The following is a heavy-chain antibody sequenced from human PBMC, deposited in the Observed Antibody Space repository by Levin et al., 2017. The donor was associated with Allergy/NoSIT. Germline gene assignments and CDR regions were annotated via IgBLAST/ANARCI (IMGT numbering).Heavy chain of an antibody. CDR1: GFSLSSRS. D-gene: IGHD3-9*01. Sequence: PGGSLRLSCEASGFSLSSRSMNWVRQAPGKGPEWISYISSTSTRIQYADSVKGRFTISRDNAKNSLFLQMNSLRVEDTAVYYCARDRHDITTGIFDLWGQGTQVTVSS. J-gene: IGHJ4*02. V-gene: IGHV3-48*04. CDR3: ARDRHDITTGIFDL. CDR2: ISSTSTRI.